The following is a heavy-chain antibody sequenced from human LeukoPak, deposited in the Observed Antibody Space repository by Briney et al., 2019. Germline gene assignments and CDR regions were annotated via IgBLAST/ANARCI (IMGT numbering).Heavy chain of an antibody. D-gene: IGHD2-8*01. V-gene: IGHV3-20*04. CDR3: ARSGVGYCTNGVCFVDY. Sequence: GGSLRLSCAASGFTFDDYGMSWVRQAPGKGLEWVSGISWNGGSTGYADSVKGRFTISRDNAKNSLYLQMNSLRAEDTALYYCARSGVGYCTNGVCFVDYWGQGTLVTVST. J-gene: IGHJ4*02. CDR2: ISWNGGST. CDR1: GFTFDDYG.